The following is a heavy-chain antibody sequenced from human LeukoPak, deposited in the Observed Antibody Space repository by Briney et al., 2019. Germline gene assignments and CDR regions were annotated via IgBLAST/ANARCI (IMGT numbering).Heavy chain of an antibody. J-gene: IGHJ5*02. CDR1: GGSISTSGYS. V-gene: IGHV4-30-2*01. D-gene: IGHD2-2*01. CDR3: ATSTLTKNWFDP. CDR2: FHHSGST. Sequence: MTSETLSLTCAVSGGSISTSGYSWSWIRQPPGKGLEWIGYFHHSGSTYYNPSLKSRVTISVDRSKNQFSLRLTAVTAADTAVYYCATSTLTKNWFDPWGQGTLVTVSS.